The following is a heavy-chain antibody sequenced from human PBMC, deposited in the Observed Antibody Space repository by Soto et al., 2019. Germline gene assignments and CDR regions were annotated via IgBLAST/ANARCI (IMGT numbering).Heavy chain of an antibody. CDR1: GFTFSSYE. Sequence: GGSLRLSCAASGFTFSSYEMNWVRQAPGKGLEWVSYISSSGSTIYYADSVKGRFTISRDNAKNSLYLQMNSLRAEDTAVYYCAREGALKPFSSWGQGALVTVSS. J-gene: IGHJ5*02. CDR3: AREGALKPFSS. CDR2: ISSSGSTI. V-gene: IGHV3-48*03.